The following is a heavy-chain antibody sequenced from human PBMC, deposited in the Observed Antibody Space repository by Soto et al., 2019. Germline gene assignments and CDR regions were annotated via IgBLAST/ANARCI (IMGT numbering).Heavy chain of an antibody. CDR3: ARDCAGYSSGWYQRGGFDY. CDR2: IWYDGSNK. CDR1: GFTFSSYG. Sequence: QVQLVESGGGVVQPGRSLRLSCAASGFTFSSYGMHWVRQAPGKGLEWVAVIWYDGSNKYYAASVKGRFTISRDHSKNTRYLQMNSLRAEDTAVYYCARDCAGYSSGWYQRGGFDYWGQGTLVTVSS. V-gene: IGHV3-33*01. D-gene: IGHD6-19*01. J-gene: IGHJ4*02.